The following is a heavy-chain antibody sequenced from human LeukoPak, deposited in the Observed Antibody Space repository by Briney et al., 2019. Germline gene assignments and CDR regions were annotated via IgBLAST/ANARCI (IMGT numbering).Heavy chain of an antibody. CDR1: GFNFSSNY. Sequence: GGSLRLSCAASGFNFSSNYMSWVRQAPGKGLEWVSVIYSGGRTYYADPVKGRFTISRDNCKNTVYLQMNSLRAEDTAVYYCAREGYSSGWFRLWGQGTLVTVSS. CDR2: IYSGGRT. D-gene: IGHD6-19*01. J-gene: IGHJ5*02. CDR3: AREGYSSGWFRL. V-gene: IGHV3-53*01.